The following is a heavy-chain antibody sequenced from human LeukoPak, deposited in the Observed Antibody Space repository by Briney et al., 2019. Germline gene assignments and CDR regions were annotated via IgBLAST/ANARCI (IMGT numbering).Heavy chain of an antibody. V-gene: IGHV3-23*01. Sequence: GASLRLSCAASGFTFSSYAMSWVRQAPGKGLEWVSAISGSGGSTYYADSVKGRFTISRDNSKNTLYLQMNSLRAEDTAVYYCAKGGYHLNDCYGMDVWGQGTTVTVSS. D-gene: IGHD2-2*01. CDR1: GFTFSSYA. CDR3: AKGGYHLNDCYGMDV. CDR2: ISGSGGST. J-gene: IGHJ6*02.